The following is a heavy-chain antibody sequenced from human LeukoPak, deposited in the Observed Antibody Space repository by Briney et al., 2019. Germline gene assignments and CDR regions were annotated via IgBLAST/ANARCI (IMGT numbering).Heavy chain of an antibody. J-gene: IGHJ5*02. CDR2: ISSSSSYI. D-gene: IGHD6-13*01. CDR3: ARGYGSSSWYEGNWFDP. Sequence: GGSLRLSCAASGFTFSSYSMNWVRQAPGKGLEWVSSISSSSSYIYYADSVKGRFTISRDNAKNSLYLQMNSLRAEDTAVYYCARGYGSSSWYEGNWFDPWGQGTLVTVSS. V-gene: IGHV3-21*01. CDR1: GFTFSSYS.